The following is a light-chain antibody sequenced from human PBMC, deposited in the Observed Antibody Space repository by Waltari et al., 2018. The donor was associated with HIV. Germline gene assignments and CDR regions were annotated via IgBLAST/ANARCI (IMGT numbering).Light chain of an antibody. J-gene: IGLJ2*01. CDR3: QSYDSSLSASV. Sequence: QSVLTQPPSVSGAPGQRVTISCTGNNSNIGAGYDVHWYQQLPGTAPKVVMYLNTIRPPGFPARFSGSKSDTSASLAITGLQAEDEADYYCQSYDSSLSASVFGGGTKLTVL. V-gene: IGLV1-40*01. CDR1: NSNIGAGYD. CDR2: LNT.